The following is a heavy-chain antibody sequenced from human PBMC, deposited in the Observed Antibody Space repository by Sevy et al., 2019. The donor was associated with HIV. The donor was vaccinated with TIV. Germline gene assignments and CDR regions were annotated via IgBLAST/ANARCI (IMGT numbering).Heavy chain of an antibody. J-gene: IGHJ3*02. CDR2: INPNRGGT. CDR1: GYTFTGYY. V-gene: IGHV1-2*02. Sequence: ASVKVSCKASGYTFTGYYMHWVRQAPGQGLEGMGWINPNRGGTNYAQKFPGRVTMTRDTSISTAYMELSRLGSDDTAVYYCARVMVGARGAFDIWGQGTMVTVSS. CDR3: ARVMVGARGAFDI. D-gene: IGHD1-26*01.